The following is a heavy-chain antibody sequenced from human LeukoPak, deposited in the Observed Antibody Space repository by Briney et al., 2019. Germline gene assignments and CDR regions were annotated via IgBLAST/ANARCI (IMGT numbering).Heavy chain of an antibody. CDR3: AKDLDYYGSGSPPTNWFDP. CDR1: GFTFSSYA. J-gene: IGHJ5*02. CDR2: ISGSGGST. V-gene: IGHV3-23*01. Sequence: PGGSLRLSCAASGFTFSSYAMSWVRQAPGKGLEWVSAISGSGGSTYYADSVKGRFTISRDNSKNTLYLQMSSLRAEDTAVYYCAKDLDYYGSGSPPTNWFDPWGQGTLVTVSS. D-gene: IGHD3-10*01.